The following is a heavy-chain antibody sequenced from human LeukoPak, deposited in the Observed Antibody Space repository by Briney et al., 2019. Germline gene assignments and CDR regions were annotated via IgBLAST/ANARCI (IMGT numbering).Heavy chain of an antibody. D-gene: IGHD5-12*01. CDR3: ARDPYSGYDRSLDV. V-gene: IGHV3-74*01. J-gene: IGHJ6*02. Sequence: GGSLRLSCAASGFTFSSYWMRWVRQAPGKGLVWVSRINGDGSSTNYADSVRGRFTISRDNAKNTLYLQMNSLRAEDTAVFYCARDPYSGYDRSLDVWGQGTAVTVSS. CDR1: GFTFSSYW. CDR2: INGDGSST.